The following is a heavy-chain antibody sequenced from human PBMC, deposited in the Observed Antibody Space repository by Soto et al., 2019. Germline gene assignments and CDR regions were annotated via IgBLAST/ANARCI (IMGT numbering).Heavy chain of an antibody. Sequence: ASVKVSCKASGCTFTSYGISWVRQAPGQGLEWMGWISAYNGNTNYAQRLQGRVTMTTDTSTSTAYMELRSLRSDDTAVYYCARGGGVVVPAANRWFDPWGQGTLVTVSS. J-gene: IGHJ5*02. D-gene: IGHD2-2*01. V-gene: IGHV1-18*01. CDR1: GCTFTSYG. CDR2: ISAYNGNT. CDR3: ARGGGVVVPAANRWFDP.